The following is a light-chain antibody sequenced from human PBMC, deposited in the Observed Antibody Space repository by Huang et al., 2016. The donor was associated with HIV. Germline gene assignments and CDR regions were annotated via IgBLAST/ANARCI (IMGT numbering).Light chain of an antibody. CDR3: QQYNNWPLT. V-gene: IGKV3-15*01. Sequence: EIVMTQSPATLSVSPGERATLSCRASQSVSNNLACYQQIPGQAPRLVIYGASTRATGIPARFSGSGSRTEFTLTISSLQSEDFAVYYCQQYNNWPLTFGQGTKVEIK. CDR2: GAS. CDR1: QSVSNN. J-gene: IGKJ1*01.